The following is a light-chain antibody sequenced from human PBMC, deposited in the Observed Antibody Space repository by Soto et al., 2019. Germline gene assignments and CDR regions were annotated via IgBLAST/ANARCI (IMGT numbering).Light chain of an antibody. J-gene: IGKJ4*01. V-gene: IGKV3-15*01. CDR2: GAS. CDR3: QQYDNWPLT. CDR1: QGVSSN. Sequence: EIVMTQSPATLSVSPGEGATLSCRASQGVSSNLAWYQQKPGQAPRLLFYGASTRATGIPARFSVSGSGTDFTLTINSLQSEDFAVDYCQQYDNWPLTFGGGTKVEIK.